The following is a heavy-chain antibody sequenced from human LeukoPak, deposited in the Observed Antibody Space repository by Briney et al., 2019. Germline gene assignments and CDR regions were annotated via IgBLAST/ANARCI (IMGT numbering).Heavy chain of an antibody. Sequence: GGSLRLSCAASGFTFSSSAMSWVRQVPGKGLMWVAHINGFGTEATYADTVKGRFTISRDNAKNTLYLQMNGLRDEDTAVYYCARDPRNKGLDPWGQGTLVTVSS. CDR1: GFTFSSSA. J-gene: IGHJ5*02. V-gene: IGHV3-74*01. D-gene: IGHD1/OR15-1a*01. CDR2: INGFGTEA. CDR3: ARDPRNKGLDP.